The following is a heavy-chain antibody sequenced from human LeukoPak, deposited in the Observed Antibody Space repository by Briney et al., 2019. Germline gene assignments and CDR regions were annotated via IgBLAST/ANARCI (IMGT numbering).Heavy chain of an antibody. V-gene: IGHV3-21*01. J-gene: IGHJ4*02. CDR3: ARGRGSSYGDPFDY. D-gene: IGHD5-18*01. CDR1: GFTFSSYS. CDR2: ISSSSSYI. Sequence: AGGSLRLSCAASGFTFSSYSMNWVRQAPGKGLEWVSSISSSSSYIYYADSVRGRFTISRDNAKNSLYLQMDSLRAEDTAVYYCARGRGSSYGDPFDYWGQETLVTVSS.